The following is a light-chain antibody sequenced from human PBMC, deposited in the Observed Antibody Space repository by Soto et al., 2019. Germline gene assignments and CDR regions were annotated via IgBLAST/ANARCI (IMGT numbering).Light chain of an antibody. CDR2: EVT. Sequence: QSALTQPASVSGSPGQSITIACTGTNSDIGGYNYVSWYQQHPGKAPKLMIYEVTNRPSGVSNRFSGSKSGNTASLSISGLQAEDEAHYYCSSYAQSVTSSVLGGVIKGTSSVFGGGTKLTVL. CDR3: SSYAQSVTSSVLGGVIKGTSSV. CDR1: NSDIGGYNY. V-gene: IGLV2-14*01. J-gene: IGLJ3*02.